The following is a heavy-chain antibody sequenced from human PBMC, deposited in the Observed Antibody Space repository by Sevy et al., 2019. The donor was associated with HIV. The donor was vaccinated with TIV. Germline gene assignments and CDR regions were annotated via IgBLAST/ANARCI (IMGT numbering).Heavy chain of an antibody. Sequence: GGSLRLSCTTSGFTFGDYAMNWVRQAPGKGLEWVAFIKSNAQGGTIDHAASVKGRFTISRDDSKSIAYLEMNNLKIEDSAVYYCTRWSGGRTIFDYWGQGTLVTVSS. V-gene: IGHV3-49*04. CDR1: GFTFGDYA. D-gene: IGHD3-3*01. J-gene: IGHJ4*02. CDR2: IKSNAQGGTI. CDR3: TRWSGGRTIFDY.